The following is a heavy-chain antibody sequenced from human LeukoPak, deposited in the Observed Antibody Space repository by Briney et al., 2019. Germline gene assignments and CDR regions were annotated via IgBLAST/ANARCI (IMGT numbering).Heavy chain of an antibody. CDR3: AKVGSSWYARGGWFDP. V-gene: IGHV5-51*01. CDR1: GYSFTSYW. J-gene: IGHJ5*02. CDR2: IYPGDSDT. D-gene: IGHD6-13*01. Sequence: GGSLKISCKGSGYSFTSYWIGWVRQMPGKGLEWMGIIYPGDSDTRYSPSFQGQVTISADKSISTAYLQWSSLKASDTAMYYCAKVGSSWYARGGWFDPWGQGTLVTVSS.